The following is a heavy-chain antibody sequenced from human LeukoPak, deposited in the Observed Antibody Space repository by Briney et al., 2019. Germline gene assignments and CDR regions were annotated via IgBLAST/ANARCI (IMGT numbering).Heavy chain of an antibody. CDR1: GFTFDDYA. J-gene: IGHJ4*02. CDR3: ARSSSSWYYFDY. Sequence: GGSLRLSCAASGFTFDDYAMHWVRQAPGKGLEWVSGISWNSGSIGYADSVKGRFTISRDNAKNSLYLQMNSLRAEDTAVYYCARSSSSWYYFDYWGQGTLVTVSS. CDR2: ISWNSGSI. D-gene: IGHD6-13*01. V-gene: IGHV3-9*01.